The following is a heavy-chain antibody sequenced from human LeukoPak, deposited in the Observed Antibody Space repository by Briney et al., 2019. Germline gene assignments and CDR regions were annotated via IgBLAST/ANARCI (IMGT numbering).Heavy chain of an antibody. Sequence: GGSLRLTCAASGFTVSSNYMSWVRQAPGKGLEWVSVIYSDGSTYYADSVKGRFTISRDNAKNSLYLQMNSLRAEDTAVYYCTRDLGKWLGSDYWGQGTLVTVSS. D-gene: IGHD6-19*01. CDR3: TRDLGKWLGSDY. CDR1: GFTVSSNY. CDR2: IYSDGST. J-gene: IGHJ4*02. V-gene: IGHV3-66*01.